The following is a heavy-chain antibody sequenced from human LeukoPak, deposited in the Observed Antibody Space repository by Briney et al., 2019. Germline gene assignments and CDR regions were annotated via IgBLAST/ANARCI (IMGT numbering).Heavy chain of an antibody. CDR1: GYTFTGYY. CDR3: ARGGYYDSSGYYRDY. CDR2: INPNSVGT. J-gene: IGHJ4*02. Sequence: ASVKVSSKASGYTFTGYYMHWVRQAPGQGREWMGRINPNSVGTNYAQKCQGRVTMTRDTSISTAYMELSRRRSDDTAVYYCARGGYYDSSGYYRDYWGQGTLVTVSS. D-gene: IGHD3-22*01. V-gene: IGHV1-2*06.